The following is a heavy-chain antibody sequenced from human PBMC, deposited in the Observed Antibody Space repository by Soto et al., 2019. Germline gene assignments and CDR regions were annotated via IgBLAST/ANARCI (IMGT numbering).Heavy chain of an antibody. Sequence: EVQLLESGGGLAQPGGSLRLSCAASGFIFRTYAMNWVRQAPGKGLEWVSVMVGDGSSSDYADSVRGRFTISRDNSKNTLYLQMNNLRAEDTAVYYCAKDLRPDGRYDLDYWGQVTLVTVSS. CDR2: MVGDGSSS. D-gene: IGHD1-26*01. CDR1: GFIFRTYA. J-gene: IGHJ4*02. V-gene: IGHV3-23*01. CDR3: AKDLRPDGRYDLDY.